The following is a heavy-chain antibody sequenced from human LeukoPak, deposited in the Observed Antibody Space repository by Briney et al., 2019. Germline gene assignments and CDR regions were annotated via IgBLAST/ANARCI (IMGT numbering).Heavy chain of an antibody. D-gene: IGHD3-22*01. CDR3: ARDRGAYYYDSSGYPFDY. V-gene: IGHV3-48*01. J-gene: IGHJ4*02. CDR1: GFTFSSYS. CDR2: ISSSSSTI. Sequence: PGGSLRLSCAASGFTFSSYSMNWVRQAPGKGLEWVSYISSSSSTIYYADSVKGRFTISRDNAKNSLYLQMNSLRAEDTAVYYCARDRGAYYYDSSGYPFDYWGQGTLVTVSS.